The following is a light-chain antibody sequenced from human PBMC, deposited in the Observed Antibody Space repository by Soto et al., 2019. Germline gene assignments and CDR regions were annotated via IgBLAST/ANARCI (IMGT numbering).Light chain of an antibody. V-gene: IGLV1-47*01. CDR2: RNN. CDR1: SSSIESNY. J-gene: IGLJ2*01. Sequence: QSVLTQPPSASGTPGQRVTISCSGTSSSIESNYEYWYQQLPGTAPRLLIYRNNQRPSGVPDRFSGSKSGTSASLAISALRSEDEADYYCTVWDDSLRGRLFGGGTKLTVL. CDR3: TVWDDSLRGRL.